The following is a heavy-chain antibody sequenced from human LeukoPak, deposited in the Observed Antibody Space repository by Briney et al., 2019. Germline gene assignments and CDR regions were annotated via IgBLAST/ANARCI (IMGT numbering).Heavy chain of an antibody. D-gene: IGHD3-10*01. J-gene: IGHJ4*02. CDR2: IYPGDSDT. CDR1: GYSFTSYW. Sequence: GESLKISCKGSGYSFTSYWIGWVRQMPGKGLEWMGIIYPGDSDTRYSPSFQGQVTISADKSISTAYLQWSSLKASDTAMYYCARHPRSFTMVRRVIDWGQGTLVTVYS. V-gene: IGHV5-51*01. CDR3: ARHPRSFTMVRRVID.